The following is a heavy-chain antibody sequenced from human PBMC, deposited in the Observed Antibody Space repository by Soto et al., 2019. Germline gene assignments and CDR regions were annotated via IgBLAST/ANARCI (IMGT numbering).Heavy chain of an antibody. CDR3: TPGSVKGAFDI. J-gene: IGHJ3*02. CDR2: IKTKTDGGTT. CDR1: GFTFSNAW. Sequence: EVQLVESGGGLVQPGGSLRLSCAASGFTFSNAWMSWVRQAPGKGLEWVGRIKTKTDGGTTDYAAPVKGRFTISRDDSINTLYLQMNSLKTEDTAVYYCTPGSVKGAFDIWGQGTMVTVSS. D-gene: IGHD4-17*01. V-gene: IGHV3-15*01.